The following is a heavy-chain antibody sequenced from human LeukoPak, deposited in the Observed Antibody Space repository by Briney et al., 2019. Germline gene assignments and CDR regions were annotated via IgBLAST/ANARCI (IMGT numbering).Heavy chain of an antibody. CDR2: IYYSGST. D-gene: IGHD3-10*01. CDR3: ARDHLTMVRGVITPYGMDV. J-gene: IGHJ6*02. CDR1: GGSISSCY. Sequence: SETLSLTCTVSGGSISSCYWSWIRQPPGKGLEWIGYIYYSGSTNYNPSLKSRVTISVDTSKNQFSLKLSSVTAADTAVYYCARDHLTMVRGVITPYGMDVWGQGTTVTVSS. V-gene: IGHV4-59*01.